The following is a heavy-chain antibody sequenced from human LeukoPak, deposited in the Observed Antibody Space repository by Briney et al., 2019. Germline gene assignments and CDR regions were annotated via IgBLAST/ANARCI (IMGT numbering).Heavy chain of an antibody. CDR2: INAGNGNT. CDR3: ASATLWFGELFLGGFDP. CDR1: GYTFTSYA. J-gene: IGHJ5*02. Sequence: ASVKVSCKASGYTFTSYAMHWVRQAPGRRLEWMGWINAGNGNTKYSQKFQGRVTITRDTSASTAYMELSSLRSEDTAVYYCASATLWFGELFLGGFDPWGQGTLVTVSS. D-gene: IGHD3-10*01. V-gene: IGHV1-3*01.